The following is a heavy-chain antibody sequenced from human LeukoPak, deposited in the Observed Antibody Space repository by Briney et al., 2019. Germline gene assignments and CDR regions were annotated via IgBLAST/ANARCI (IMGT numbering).Heavy chain of an antibody. D-gene: IGHD3-3*01. J-gene: IGHJ4*02. CDR2: IYYSGST. V-gene: IGHV4-61*01. CDR1: GGSVSSGSYY. Sequence: SETLSLTCTVSGGSVSSGSYYWSWIRQPPGKGLEWIGYIYYSGSTNYNPSLKSRVTISVDTSKNQFSLKLSSVTAADTAVYYCARGKSLMFFGVVGHFDYWGQGTLVTVSS. CDR3: ARGKSLMFFGVVGHFDY.